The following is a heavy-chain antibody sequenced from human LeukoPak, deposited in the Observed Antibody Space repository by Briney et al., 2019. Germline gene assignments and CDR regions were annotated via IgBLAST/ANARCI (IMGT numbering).Heavy chain of an antibody. Sequence: GGSLRLSCAASGFTFSSFGMHWVRQAPGKGLEWVAFFRYDGSNKYYADSVKGRFTISRDNSKNTLYLQTNSLRAEDTAVYYCAKDLWFGELMSSIYHYYYMEVWGKGTTVTISS. CDR1: GFTFSSFG. CDR2: FRYDGSNK. D-gene: IGHD3-10*01. V-gene: IGHV3-30*02. J-gene: IGHJ6*03. CDR3: AKDLWFGELMSSIYHYYYMEV.